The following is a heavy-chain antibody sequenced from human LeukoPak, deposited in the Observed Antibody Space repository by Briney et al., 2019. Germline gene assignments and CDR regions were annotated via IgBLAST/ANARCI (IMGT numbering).Heavy chain of an antibody. CDR2: IYSSGST. D-gene: IGHD5-24*01. V-gene: IGHV4-4*07. Sequence: SQTLSLTCTVSGGSISNYYWSWIRQPAGKGLEWIGRIYSSGSTNNNPSFKSRVTMSVDTSNNQFSLKLTSVTAADTAVYYCARDGAAIRFDPWGQGTLVTVSS. CDR1: GGSISNYY. CDR3: ARDGAAIRFDP. J-gene: IGHJ5*02.